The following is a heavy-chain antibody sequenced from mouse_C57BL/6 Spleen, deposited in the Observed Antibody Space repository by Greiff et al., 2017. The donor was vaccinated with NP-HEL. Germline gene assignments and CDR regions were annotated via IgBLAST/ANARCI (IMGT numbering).Heavy chain of an antibody. CDR2: IYPGDGDT. CDR3: ARSLDYGSYYFDY. J-gene: IGHJ2*01. V-gene: IGHV1-80*01. CDR1: GYAFSSYW. Sequence: QVQLQQSGAELVKPGASVKISCKASGYAFSSYWMNWLKQRPGKGLEWIGQIYPGDGDTNYNGKFKGKATLTADKSSSTAYMQLSSLTSEDSAVYFCARSLDYGSYYFDYWGQGTTLTVSS. D-gene: IGHD1-1*01.